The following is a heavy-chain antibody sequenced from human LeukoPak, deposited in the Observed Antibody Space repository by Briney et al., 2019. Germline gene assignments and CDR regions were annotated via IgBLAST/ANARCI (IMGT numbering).Heavy chain of an antibody. Sequence: ASVKVSCKASGSTFTNYYIHWVRQAPGQGLECMGIINPSGGSTSYAQKFQGRVTMTRDMSTSTVYKELSSLRSEDTTAYYCVRGGGGATTYVWCDPWGQGTLVTVSS. D-gene: IGHD1-26*01. CDR1: GSTFTNYY. CDR2: INPSGGST. J-gene: IGHJ5*02. V-gene: IGHV1-46*01. CDR3: VRGGGGATTYVWCDP.